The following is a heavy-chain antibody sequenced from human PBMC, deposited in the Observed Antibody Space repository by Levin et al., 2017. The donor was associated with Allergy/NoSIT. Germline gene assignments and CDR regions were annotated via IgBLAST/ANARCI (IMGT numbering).Heavy chain of an antibody. CDR1: GGSISSGGYY. D-gene: IGHD7-27*01. Sequence: SCTVSGGSISSGGYYWSWIRQHPGKGLEWIGYIYYSGSTYYNPSLKSRVTISVDTSKNQFSLKLSSVTAADTAVYYCARGGRELGENWYFDLWGRGTLVTVSS. J-gene: IGHJ2*01. CDR2: IYYSGST. CDR3: ARGGRELGENWYFDL. V-gene: IGHV4-31*03.